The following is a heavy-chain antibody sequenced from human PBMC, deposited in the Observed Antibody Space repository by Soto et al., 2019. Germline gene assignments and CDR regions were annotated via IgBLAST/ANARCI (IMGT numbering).Heavy chain of an antibody. CDR1: GYTFTSHY. D-gene: IGHD2-21*02. CDR3: ARDGTYCGGDCYFQAYYFDY. Sequence: GASVKVSCKASGYTFTSHYMHWVRQAPGQGLEWMGIINPSGGSTSYAQKFQGRVTMTRDTSTSTVYMELSSLRSEDTAVYYCARDGTYCGGDCYFQAYYFDYWGQGTLVTVSS. V-gene: IGHV1-46*01. J-gene: IGHJ4*02. CDR2: INPSGGST.